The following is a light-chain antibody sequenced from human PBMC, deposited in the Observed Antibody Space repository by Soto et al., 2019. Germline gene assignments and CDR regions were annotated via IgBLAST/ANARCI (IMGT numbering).Light chain of an antibody. CDR1: QGIRND. V-gene: IGKV1-6*01. Sequence: AIQMTQSPSSLSASVGDRVTITCRASQGIRNDLGWYQQKPGKAPKLLIYAASSLPSGVPSRFSGSGSGTDFTLTINSLQPEDFATYYCLHDYNSPLTFGGVTKVEI. J-gene: IGKJ4*01. CDR3: LHDYNSPLT. CDR2: AAS.